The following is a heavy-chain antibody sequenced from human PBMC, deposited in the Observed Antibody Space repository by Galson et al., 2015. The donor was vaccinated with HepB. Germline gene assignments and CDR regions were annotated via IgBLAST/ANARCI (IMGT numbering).Heavy chain of an antibody. CDR1: GFTFSSYG. J-gene: IGHJ6*02. Sequence: SLRLSCAASGFTFSSYGMHWVRQAPGKGLEWVALISYDATNKHYPDSVKGRFTISRDNSKNTLYLQMNSLRAEDTAVYYCAKDYDSGGWSSGYSYYGMDVWGQGTAVTVSS. CDR2: ISYDATNK. D-gene: IGHD6-19*01. CDR3: AKDYDSGGWSSGYSYYGMDV. V-gene: IGHV3-30*18.